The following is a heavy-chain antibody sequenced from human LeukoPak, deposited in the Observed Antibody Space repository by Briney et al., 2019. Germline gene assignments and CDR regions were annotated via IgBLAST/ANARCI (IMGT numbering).Heavy chain of an antibody. CDR2: IRSSSSTI. Sequence: PGGSLRLSCAASGFTFSDYSMNWVRQAPGKGLEWVSYIRSSSSTIYYADSVKGRFTISRDNSKNTLYLQMNSLRAEDTAVYYCADVYSYGGAVRDLWGQGTLVTVSS. V-gene: IGHV3-48*01. CDR1: GFTFSDYS. CDR3: ADVYSYGGAVRDL. D-gene: IGHD5-18*01. J-gene: IGHJ4*02.